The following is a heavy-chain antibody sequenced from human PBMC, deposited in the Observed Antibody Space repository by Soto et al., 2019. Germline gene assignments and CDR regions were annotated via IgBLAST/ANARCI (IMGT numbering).Heavy chain of an antibody. CDR1: GGTFSTYA. V-gene: IGHV1-69*13. J-gene: IGHJ6*02. D-gene: IGHD2-15*01. CDR3: ARGYCSGGSCSYYYYGMDV. CDR2: LIPIFDTA. Sequence: SVKVSCKASGGTFSTYAIIWVRQAPEQGLEWMGGLIPIFDTANYAQKFQGRVTITADESTSTAYMELSSLRSEDTAVYYCARGYCSGGSCSYYYYGMDVWGQGTTVTVSS.